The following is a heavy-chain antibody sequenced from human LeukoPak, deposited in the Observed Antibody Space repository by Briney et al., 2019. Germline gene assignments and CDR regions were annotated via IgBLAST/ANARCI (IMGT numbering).Heavy chain of an antibody. CDR2: ISGSGDST. CDR1: GITFSSYA. CDR3: ANLPPPDPGLDY. V-gene: IGHV3-23*01. Sequence: GGSLRLSCAASGITFSSYAMTWVRQAPGKGLEWVSGISGSGDSTYYADSVKGRFTISRDNSKNTLYLQMNSLRAEDTAVYYCANLPPPDPGLDYWGQGTLVTVSS. J-gene: IGHJ4*02.